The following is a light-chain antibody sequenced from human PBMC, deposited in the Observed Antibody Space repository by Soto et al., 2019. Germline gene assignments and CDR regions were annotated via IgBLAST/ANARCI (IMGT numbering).Light chain of an antibody. J-gene: IGKJ4*01. Sequence: DIVMTQSPDSLAVSLGERATINCKSSQSVLYSSNNKNYLAWYQQKPGQPPKLLIYWASTRESGVPDRFSGRGSGTDFTLTISSLQAEDVAVYYCKQYYSTPPTFSGGTKVEIK. CDR1: QSVLYSSNNKNY. CDR2: WAS. CDR3: KQYYSTPPT. V-gene: IGKV4-1*01.